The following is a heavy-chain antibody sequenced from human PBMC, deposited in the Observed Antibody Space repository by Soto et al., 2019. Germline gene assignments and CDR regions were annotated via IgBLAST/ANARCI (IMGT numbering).Heavy chain of an antibody. CDR3: AREGDYGDYGLDY. D-gene: IGHD4-17*01. J-gene: IGHJ4*02. Sequence: EVQLVESGGGLVKPGGSLRLSCAASGFTFSSYSMNWVRQAPGKGLEWVSSISSSSSYIYYADSVKGRFTISRDNAKNSLYLQMNSLRAEDTAVYYCAREGDYGDYGLDYWGQGTLATVSS. CDR1: GFTFSSYS. V-gene: IGHV3-21*01. CDR2: ISSSSSYI.